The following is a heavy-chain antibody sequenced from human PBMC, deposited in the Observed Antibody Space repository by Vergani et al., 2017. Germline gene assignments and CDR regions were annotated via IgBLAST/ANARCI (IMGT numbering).Heavy chain of an antibody. D-gene: IGHD2-8*01. CDR3: AKAKCCTNGVCYSGVYYYYYYMDV. J-gene: IGHJ6*03. CDR2: ISGSGGST. V-gene: IGHV3-23*01. CDR1: GFTFSSYA. Sequence: EVQLLESGGGLVQPGGSLRLSCAASGFTFSSYAMSWVRQAPGKGLEWVSAISGSGGSTYYADSVKGRFTISRDHSKNTLYLQMNSLRAEDPAVYYCAKAKCCTNGVCYSGVYYYYYYMDVWGKGTTVTVSS.